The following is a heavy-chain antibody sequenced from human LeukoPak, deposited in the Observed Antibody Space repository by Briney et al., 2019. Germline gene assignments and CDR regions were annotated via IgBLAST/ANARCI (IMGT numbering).Heavy chain of an antibody. J-gene: IGHJ4*02. CDR2: TYFRSKWYN. V-gene: IGHV6-1*01. CDR3: ARDSGYCSAGSCYSFDY. CDR1: GDSVSSNSAA. Sequence: SQTLSLTCAISGDSVSSNSAAWNWIRQSPSRGLEWLVRTYFRSKWYNEYAVSVKSRITINPDTSKNQFSLQLNSVTPEDTAVYFCARDSGYCSAGSCYSFDYWGQGTLVTVSS. D-gene: IGHD2-15*01.